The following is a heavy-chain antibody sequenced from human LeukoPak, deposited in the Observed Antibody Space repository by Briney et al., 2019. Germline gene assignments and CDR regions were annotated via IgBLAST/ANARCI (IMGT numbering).Heavy chain of an antibody. J-gene: IGHJ5*02. CDR2: IIPILGIA. CDR1: GGTFSSYT. CDR3: ARDQGVITPLTARGWFDP. Sequence: SVKVSCKASGGTFSSYTISWVRQAPGQGLEWMGRIIPILGIANYAQKFQGRVTITADKSTSIAYMELSSLRSEDTAVYYCARDQGVITPLTARGWFDPWGQGTLVTVSS. V-gene: IGHV1-69*04. D-gene: IGHD2-21*01.